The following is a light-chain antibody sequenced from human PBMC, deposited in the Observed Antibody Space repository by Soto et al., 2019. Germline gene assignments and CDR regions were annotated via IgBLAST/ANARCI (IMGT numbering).Light chain of an antibody. J-gene: IGKJ1*01. CDR2: DAS. CDR1: QSISSW. CDR3: QQYNSYSS. Sequence: DIQMTQSPSTLSASVGDRVTITCRASQSISSWLAWYQQKPGKAPKLLIYDASSLESGVPSRFSGSGSVTEFTLANSNMQPDDFATYYCQQYNSYSSFGQGTKVEIK. V-gene: IGKV1-5*01.